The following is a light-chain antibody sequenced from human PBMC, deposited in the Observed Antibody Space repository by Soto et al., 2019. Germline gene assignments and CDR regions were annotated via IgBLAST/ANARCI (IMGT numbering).Light chain of an antibody. V-gene: IGKV3-15*01. Sequence: EIVMTQSPATLSVSPGERATLSCRASQSVRSTLAWYQQKPGQAPSLLIYGASTRATGIPARFRGSGSGTEFTLTISSLQSEDFAFYYCHQYNNWPPLTFGGGTKVEIK. J-gene: IGKJ4*01. CDR3: HQYNNWPPLT. CDR1: QSVRST. CDR2: GAS.